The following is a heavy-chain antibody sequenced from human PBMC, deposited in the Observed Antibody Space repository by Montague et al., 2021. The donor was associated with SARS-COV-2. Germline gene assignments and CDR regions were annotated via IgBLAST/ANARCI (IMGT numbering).Heavy chain of an antibody. J-gene: IGHJ3*02. Sequence: SETLSLTCAVYGGSLSNYYWSWIRQPPGKGLEWIGEINHRGTTNDNASLKSRVTMSVDTSKNQFSLNLSSVTAADTAVYYCARFPTSYYYDSKAAPATPDAFDIWGQGTMVTVSS. CDR2: INHRGTT. D-gene: IGHD3-22*01. CDR1: GGSLSNYY. V-gene: IGHV4-34*01. CDR3: ARFPTSYYYDSKAAPATPDAFDI.